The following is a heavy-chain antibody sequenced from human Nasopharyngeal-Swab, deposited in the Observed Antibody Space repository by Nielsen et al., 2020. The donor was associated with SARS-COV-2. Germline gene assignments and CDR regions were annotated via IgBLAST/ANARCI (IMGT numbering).Heavy chain of an antibody. CDR3: ARASRTINDY. V-gene: IGHV1-8*01. D-gene: IGHD5-24*01. CDR1: GYTFTSYD. J-gene: IGHJ4*02. Sequence: ASVKVSCKASGYTFTSYDINWVRQATGQGLEWMGWMNPNSGNTGYAQKLQGRVTMTTDTSTSTAYMELRSLRSDDTAVYYCARASRTINDYWGQGTLVTVSS. CDR2: MNPNSGNT.